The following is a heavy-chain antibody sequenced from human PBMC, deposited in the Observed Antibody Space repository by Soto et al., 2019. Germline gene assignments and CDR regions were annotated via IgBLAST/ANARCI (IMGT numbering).Heavy chain of an antibody. J-gene: IGHJ3*02. D-gene: IGHD4-17*01. Sequence: QVQLVESGGGVVQPGRSLRLSCAASGFTFSSYGMHWVRQAPGKGLEWVAVISYDGSNKYYADSVKGRFTISRDNSKNTLYLQMNSLRAEDTAVYYCATDSLHGDYAAFDIWGPGTMVTVSS. CDR2: ISYDGSNK. CDR1: GFTFSSYG. V-gene: IGHV3-30*03. CDR3: ATDSLHGDYAAFDI.